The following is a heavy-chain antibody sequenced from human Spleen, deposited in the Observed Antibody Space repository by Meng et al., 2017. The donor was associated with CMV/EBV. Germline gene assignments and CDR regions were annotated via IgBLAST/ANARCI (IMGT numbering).Heavy chain of an antibody. CDR3: ARQSQQLVLDY. J-gene: IGHJ4*02. Sequence: SGPTLVKPTQTLTLTCTLSGFSLSTSGMRVSWIRQPPHKALEWLARIDWDDDKFYSTSLKTRLTISKDTSKNQVVLTMTNMDPVDTATYYCARQSQQLVLDYWGQGTLVTVSS. CDR1: GFSLSTSGMR. V-gene: IGHV2-70D*14. CDR2: IDWDDDK. D-gene: IGHD6-13*01.